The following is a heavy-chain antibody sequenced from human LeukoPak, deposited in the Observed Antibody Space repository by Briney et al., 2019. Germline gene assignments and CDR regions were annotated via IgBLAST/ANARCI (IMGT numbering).Heavy chain of an antibody. Sequence: SETLSLTCAVYGGSFSGYYWSWIRQPPGKGLEWIGEINHSGSTNYNPSLKSRVTISVDTSKNQFSLKLSSVTAADTAVYYCARGRIAVAVHSGASSFDYWGQGTLVTVSS. V-gene: IGHV4-34*01. CDR2: INHSGST. J-gene: IGHJ4*02. CDR1: GGSFSGYY. D-gene: IGHD6-19*01. CDR3: ARGRIAVAVHSGASSFDY.